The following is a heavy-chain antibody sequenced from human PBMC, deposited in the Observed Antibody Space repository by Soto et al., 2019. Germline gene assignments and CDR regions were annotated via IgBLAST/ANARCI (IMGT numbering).Heavy chain of an antibody. D-gene: IGHD4-4*01. CDR2: INPNSGGT. J-gene: IGHJ6*03. CDR1: GYTFTGYY. V-gene: IGHV1-2*04. CDR3: ARGTVTTSPGYYYYYYMDV. Sequence: GASVKVSCKASGYTFTGYYMHWVRQAPGQGLEWMGWINPNSGGTNYAQKFQGWVTMTRDTSIGTAYTELSRLRSDDTAVYYCARGTVTTSPGYYYYYYMDVWGKGTTVTVSS.